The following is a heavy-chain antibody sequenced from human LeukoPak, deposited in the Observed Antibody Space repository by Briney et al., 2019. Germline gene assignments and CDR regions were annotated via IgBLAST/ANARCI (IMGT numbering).Heavy chain of an antibody. V-gene: IGHV3-30*18. CDR2: ISYDGSNK. J-gene: IGHJ4*02. Sequence: GGSLRLSCAASGFTFNTYSLNWVRQAPGKGLEWVAVISYDGSNKYYADSVKGRFTISRDNSKNTLYLQMNSLRAEDTAVYYCAKEGISGSYYKRSYYFDYWGQGTLVTVSS. CDR1: GFTFNTYS. D-gene: IGHD3-10*01. CDR3: AKEGISGSYYKRSYYFDY.